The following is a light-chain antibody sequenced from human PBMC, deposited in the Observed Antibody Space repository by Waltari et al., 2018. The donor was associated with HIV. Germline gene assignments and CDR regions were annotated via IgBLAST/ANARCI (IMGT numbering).Light chain of an antibody. J-gene: IGKJ1*01. V-gene: IGKV4-1*01. CDR2: WAY. Sequence: DIVMTQSPDSLAVSLGERATINCKSSQSVLYSFTDNNYLAWYQQKPGQPPKLLIYWAYTRKSGVPDRFSGGGSGTDFAPTSSSLQPEDVAVYYCQQYYSTPWTFGQGTKVEIK. CDR3: QQYYSTPWT. CDR1: QSVLYSFTDNNY.